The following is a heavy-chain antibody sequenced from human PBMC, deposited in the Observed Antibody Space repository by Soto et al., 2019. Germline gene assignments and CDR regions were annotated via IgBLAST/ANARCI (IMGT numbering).Heavy chain of an antibody. CDR3: ARQGVVREHWFDP. Sequence: QVQLVQSGAEVKKPGASVRVSCKASGYTFTNYYIHWIRQAPGQGLEWMGVFNPRGGSATYAQKFQGRLIMTADTSTSTVYMEMSSLRSEDTAVYYCARQGVVREHWFDPWGQGTLVTVSS. V-gene: IGHV1-46*01. J-gene: IGHJ5*02. D-gene: IGHD3-3*01. CDR2: FNPRGGSA. CDR1: GYTFTNYY.